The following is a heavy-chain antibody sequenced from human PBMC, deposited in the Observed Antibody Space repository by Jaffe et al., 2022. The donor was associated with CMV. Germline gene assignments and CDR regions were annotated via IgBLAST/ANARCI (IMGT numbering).Heavy chain of an antibody. CDR1: GFTFSSYS. J-gene: IGHJ4*02. V-gene: IGHV3-21*01. CDR2: ISSSSSYI. CDR3: ARDGITMVRGVIMGHDY. Sequence: EVQLVESGGGLVKPGGSLRLSCAASGFTFSSYSMNWVRQAPGKGLEWVSSISSSSSYIYYADSVKGRFTISRDNAKNSLYLQMNSLRAEDTAVYYCARDGITMVRGVIMGHDYWGQGTLVTVSS. D-gene: IGHD3-10*01.